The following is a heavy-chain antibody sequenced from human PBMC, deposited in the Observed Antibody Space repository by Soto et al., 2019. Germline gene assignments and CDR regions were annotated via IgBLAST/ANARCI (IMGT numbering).Heavy chain of an antibody. CDR1: GGSISSGDYY. Sequence: SETLSLTCTVSGGSISSGDYYWSWIRQPPGKGLEWIGYIYYSGSTYYNPSLKSRVTISVDTSKNQFSLKLSSVTAADTAVYYCARAEYYYDSSGYYYSLPRDFDTWGQGTMVT. J-gene: IGHJ3*02. D-gene: IGHD3-22*01. CDR3: ARAEYYYDSSGYYYSLPRDFDT. V-gene: IGHV4-30-4*01. CDR2: IYYSGST.